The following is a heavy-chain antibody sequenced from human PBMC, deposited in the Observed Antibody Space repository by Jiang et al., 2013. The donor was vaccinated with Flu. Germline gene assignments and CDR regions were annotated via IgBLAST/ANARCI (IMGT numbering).Heavy chain of an antibody. Sequence: KPTQTLTLTCTFSGFSLSTSGMCVSWIRQPPGKALEWLARIDWDDDKYYSTSLKTRLTISKDTSKNQVVLTMTNMDPVDTATYYCARIRATKYYYYGMDVWGKGTTVTVSS. CDR1: GFSLSTSGMC. D-gene: IGHD1-26*01. CDR3: ARIRATKYYYYGMDV. CDR2: IDWDDDK. J-gene: IGHJ6*04. V-gene: IGHV2-70*11.